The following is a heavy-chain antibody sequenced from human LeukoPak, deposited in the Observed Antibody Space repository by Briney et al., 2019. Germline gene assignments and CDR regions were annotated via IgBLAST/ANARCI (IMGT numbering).Heavy chain of an antibody. CDR2: IYTSGST. J-gene: IGHJ3*02. V-gene: IGHV4-4*07. Sequence: SETLSLTCTVSGGSISSYYWSWIRQPPGKGLEWIGRIYTSGSTNYNPSLKSRVTMSVDTSKNQFSLKLSSVTAADTAVYYCASRPRISSGWPTSDAFDIWGQGTMVTVSS. D-gene: IGHD6-19*01. CDR1: GGSISSYY. CDR3: ASRPRISSGWPTSDAFDI.